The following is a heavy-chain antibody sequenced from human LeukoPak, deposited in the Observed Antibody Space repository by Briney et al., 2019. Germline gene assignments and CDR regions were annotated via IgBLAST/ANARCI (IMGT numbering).Heavy chain of an antibody. D-gene: IGHD3-10*01. CDR2: IIPIYGTA. Sequence: SSVNVSCKASVCTFSNYAISWLRQAPAQGLEWMGGIIPIYGTANYAQKFQDRVTITADESTSTAYMELSSLRAEDTAVYYCAIVSLFMVRTSEVAFDSWGQGTMVTVSS. CDR1: VCTFSNYA. CDR3: AIVSLFMVRTSEVAFDS. J-gene: IGHJ3*02. V-gene: IGHV1-69*13.